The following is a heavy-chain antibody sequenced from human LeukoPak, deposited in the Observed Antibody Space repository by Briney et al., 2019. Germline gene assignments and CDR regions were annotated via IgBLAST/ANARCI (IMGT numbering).Heavy chain of an antibody. CDR1: GLALSIAG. V-gene: IGHV3-15*01. Sequence: GGSPRFSCAASGLALSIAGMPWVRHAPGKGLEWVGRIKSKTDGGTTDYAAPVKVRFTISRDDSKTTLYLQMSSLKIEDTAVYYCTTDRGRTELPLFASWGQGTLVTVSS. CDR2: IKSKTDGGTT. CDR3: TTDRGRTELPLFAS. J-gene: IGHJ5*01. D-gene: IGHD1-26*01.